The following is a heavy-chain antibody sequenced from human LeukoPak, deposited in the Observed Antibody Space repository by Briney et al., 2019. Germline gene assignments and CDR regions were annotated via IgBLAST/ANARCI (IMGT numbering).Heavy chain of an antibody. J-gene: IGHJ6*03. CDR3: ARDNSGYDDYYYYYYMDV. Sequence: SETLFLTCTVSGGSISSGSYYWSWIRQPAGKGLEWIGRIYTSESTNYNPSLKSRVTISVDTSKNQFSLKLSSVTAADTAVYYCARDNSGYDDYYYYYYMDVWGKGTTVTVSS. V-gene: IGHV4-61*02. CDR1: GGSISSGSYY. CDR2: IYTSEST. D-gene: IGHD5-12*01.